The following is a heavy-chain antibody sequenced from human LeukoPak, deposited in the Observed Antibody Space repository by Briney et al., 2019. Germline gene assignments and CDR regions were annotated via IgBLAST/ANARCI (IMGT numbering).Heavy chain of an antibody. CDR1: GYSFTSYW. J-gene: IGHJ4*02. CDR3: ARRTQMGATSPGFDY. V-gene: IGHV5-51*01. Sequence: GESLKISCKGSGYSFTSYWIGWVRQMPGKGLEWTGIIYPGDSDTRYSPSFQGQVTISADKSISTAYLQWSSLKASDTAMYYCARRTQMGATSPGFDYWGQGTLVTVSS. D-gene: IGHD1-26*01. CDR2: IYPGDSDT.